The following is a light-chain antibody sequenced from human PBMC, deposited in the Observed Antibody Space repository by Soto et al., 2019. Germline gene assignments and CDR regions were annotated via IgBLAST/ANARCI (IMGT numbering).Light chain of an antibody. J-gene: IGLJ3*02. V-gene: IGLV2-14*01. CDR1: SSDVGGYNY. CDR3: FSYTTSSTLV. Sequence: QSALTQPASVSGSPGQSITISCTGTSSDVGGYNYVSWYQQHPAKAPKLMIYEVSNRPSGVSHGFSGSKSGNTASLTISGLQAEDEADYYCFSYTTSSTLVFGGGTKLTVL. CDR2: EVS.